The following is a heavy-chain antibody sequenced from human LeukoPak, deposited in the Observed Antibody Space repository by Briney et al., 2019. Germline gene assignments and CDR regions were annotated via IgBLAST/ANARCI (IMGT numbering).Heavy chain of an antibody. J-gene: IGHJ4*02. Sequence: ASVKVSCKASGYTFTGYYMHWVRQAPGQGLEGMGWINPNSGGTNYAQKFQGRVTMTRDTSISTAYMELSRLRSDDTAVYYCARDAGYNALFDYWGQGTLVTVSS. CDR3: ARDAGYNALFDY. V-gene: IGHV1-2*02. D-gene: IGHD5-24*01. CDR1: GYTFTGYY. CDR2: INPNSGGT.